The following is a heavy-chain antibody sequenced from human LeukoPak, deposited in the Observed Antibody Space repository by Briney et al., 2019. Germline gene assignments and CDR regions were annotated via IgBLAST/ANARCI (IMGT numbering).Heavy chain of an antibody. D-gene: IGHD4-11*01. CDR1: GGSISSSY. V-gene: IGHV4-59*08. CDR2: IYYSGST. J-gene: IGHJ4*01. Sequence: SETLSLTCTVSGGSISSSYWSWIRQPPGKGLEWIGYIYYSGSTSYNPSLKSRVTISVDTSKNQFSLKLNSVTAADTAVYYCARQGPLTTAVTTRANPFDCWGQGTVVTVSS. CDR3: ARQGPLTTAVTTRANPFDC.